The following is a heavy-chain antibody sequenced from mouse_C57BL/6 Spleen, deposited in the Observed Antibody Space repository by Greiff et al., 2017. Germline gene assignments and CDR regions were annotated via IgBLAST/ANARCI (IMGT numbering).Heavy chain of an antibody. CDR2: IYPGDGDT. Sequence: VKLMESGPELVKPGASVKISCKASGYAFSSSWMNWVKQRPGKGLEWIGRIYPGDGDTNYNGKFKGKATLTADKSSSTAYMQLSSLTSEDSAVYFCANDYDGELAYWGQGTLVTVSA. J-gene: IGHJ3*01. V-gene: IGHV1-82*01. D-gene: IGHD2-4*01. CDR1: GYAFSSSW. CDR3: ANDYDGELAY.